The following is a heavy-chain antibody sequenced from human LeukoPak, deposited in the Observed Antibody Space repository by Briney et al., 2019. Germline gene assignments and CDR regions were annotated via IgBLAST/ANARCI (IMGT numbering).Heavy chain of an antibody. J-gene: IGHJ6*03. CDR3: ARGDYYDSSVSLYYYYYMDV. Sequence: GASVKVSCKASGYTFTSYDINWVRQATGQGLEWMGWMNPNSGNTGYAQKFQGRVTITRNTSISTAYTELSSLRSEDTAVYYCARGDYYDSSVSLYYYYYMDVWGKGTTVTVSS. CDR1: GYTFTSYD. D-gene: IGHD3-22*01. V-gene: IGHV1-8*03. CDR2: MNPNSGNT.